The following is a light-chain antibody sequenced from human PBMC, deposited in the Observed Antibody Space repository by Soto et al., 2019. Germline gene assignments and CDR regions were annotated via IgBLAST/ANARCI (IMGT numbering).Light chain of an antibody. V-gene: IGKV3-20*01. CDR1: QSVSSK. CDR2: AAS. Sequence: EIVMTQSPATLSVSPGERATLSCRASQSVSSKLAWYQQKPGQAPRLLIYAASSRATGIPDTFSGSGSGTDFTLTITRLEPEDSAVYYCEQYGSSPRTFGQGTKVDIK. CDR3: EQYGSSPRT. J-gene: IGKJ1*01.